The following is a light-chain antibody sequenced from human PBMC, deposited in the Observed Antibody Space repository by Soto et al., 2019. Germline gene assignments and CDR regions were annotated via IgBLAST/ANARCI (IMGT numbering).Light chain of an antibody. CDR3: HSYDSSLSGFYV. J-gene: IGLJ1*01. Sequence: QSVLTQPPSVSGAPGQRVTISCTGSSSNIGASYEVHWYQQLPGRAPKLLIYGNTNRPSGVPDRFSGSRSATSASLAISGLQVEDEADYYCHSYDSSLSGFYVFGTGTKLTVL. V-gene: IGLV1-40*01. CDR1: SSNIGASYE. CDR2: GNT.